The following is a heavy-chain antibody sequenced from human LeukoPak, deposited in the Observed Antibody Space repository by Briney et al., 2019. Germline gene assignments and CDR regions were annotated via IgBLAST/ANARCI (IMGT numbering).Heavy chain of an antibody. CDR2: ISSSSNYI. CDR3: AKEGGATEYDYVWGSYRPYYFDY. J-gene: IGHJ4*02. D-gene: IGHD3-16*02. CDR1: GFTFSSYN. Sequence: GGSLRLSCAASGFTFSSYNMNWVRQAPGKGLEWVSSISSSSNYIYYADSVKGRFTISRDNAKNSLFLQMNSLRAEDTAVYYCAKEGGATEYDYVWGSYRPYYFDYWGQGTLVTVSS. V-gene: IGHV3-21*01.